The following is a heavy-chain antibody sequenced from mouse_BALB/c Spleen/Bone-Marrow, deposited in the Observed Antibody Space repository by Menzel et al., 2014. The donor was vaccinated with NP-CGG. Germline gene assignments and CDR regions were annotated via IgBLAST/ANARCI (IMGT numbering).Heavy chain of an antibody. V-gene: IGHV14-3*02. Sequence: EVQLHQSGAELVKPGASVKLSCTASGFNIKDTYMHWVKQRPEQGLEWIGRIDPANGNTKYDPKFQGKATITADTSSNTAYLQLSSLTSEDTAVYYCARYRLGTYFDYWGQGTTLTVPS. CDR2: IDPANGNT. D-gene: IGHD2-14*01. CDR3: ARYRLGTYFDY. J-gene: IGHJ2*01. CDR1: GFNIKDTY.